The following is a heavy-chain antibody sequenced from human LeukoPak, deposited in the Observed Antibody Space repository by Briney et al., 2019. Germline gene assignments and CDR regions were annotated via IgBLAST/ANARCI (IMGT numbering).Heavy chain of an antibody. J-gene: IGHJ4*02. CDR2: MSPDGSDK. V-gene: IGHV3-7*01. Sequence: GGSLRLSCPGSGFTFSSYAMSWVRQAPGKGLEWVADMSPDGSDKTYVDSVKGRLTISRDNAKQSLYLQMDSLTAEDTAVYYCVTSWCRQQRDYWGQGTLVTVSS. CDR3: VTSWCRQQRDY. CDR1: GFTFSSYA. D-gene: IGHD2-8*01.